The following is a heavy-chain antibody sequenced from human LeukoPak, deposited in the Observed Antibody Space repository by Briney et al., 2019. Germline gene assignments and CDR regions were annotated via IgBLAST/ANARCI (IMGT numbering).Heavy chain of an antibody. CDR3: ARGPITMIVVARAGWFDP. Sequence: PSETLSLTCAVYGGSFSGYYWSWIRQPPGKGLEWIGEITHSGSTNYNPSLKSRVTISVDTSKNQFSLKLSSVTAADTAVYYCARGPITMIVVARAGWFDPWGQGTLVTVSS. CDR2: ITHSGST. CDR1: GGSFSGYY. J-gene: IGHJ5*02. D-gene: IGHD3-22*01. V-gene: IGHV4-34*01.